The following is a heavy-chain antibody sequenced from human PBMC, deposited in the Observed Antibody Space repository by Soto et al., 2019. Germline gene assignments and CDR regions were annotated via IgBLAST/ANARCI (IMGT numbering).Heavy chain of an antibody. J-gene: IGHJ4*02. CDR1: GGTFSSYA. CDR2: IIPIFGTA. V-gene: IGHV1-69*01. Sequence: QVQLVQSGAEVKKPGSSVKVSCKASGGTFSSYAISWVRQAPGQGIEWMGGIIPIFGTANYAQKFQGRVTITADESTSTAYMELSSLRSEDTAVYYCARATSSPDSSGYYSFDYWGQGTLVTVSS. D-gene: IGHD3-22*01. CDR3: ARATSSPDSSGYYSFDY.